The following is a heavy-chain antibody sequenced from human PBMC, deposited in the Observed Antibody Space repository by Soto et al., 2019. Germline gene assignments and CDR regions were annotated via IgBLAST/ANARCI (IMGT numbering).Heavy chain of an antibody. J-gene: IGHJ4*02. Sequence: PGGSLRLSCAASGFTFSSYAMSWVRQAPGKGLEWVSAISGSGGSTYYADSVKGRFTISRDNSKNTLYLQMNSLRAEDTAVYYCAKLRCSGGSCYGQVDYWGQGTLVTVSS. V-gene: IGHV3-23*01. CDR3: AKLRCSGGSCYGQVDY. D-gene: IGHD2-15*01. CDR2: ISGSGGST. CDR1: GFTFSSYA.